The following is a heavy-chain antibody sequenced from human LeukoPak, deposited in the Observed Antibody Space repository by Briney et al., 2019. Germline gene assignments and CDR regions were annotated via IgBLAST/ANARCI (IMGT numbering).Heavy chain of an antibody. Sequence: SETLSLTCTVSGYSISSGYYWGWIRQPPGKGLEWIGSIYYSGSTYYNPSLKSRVTISVDTSKNQFSLKLSSVTAADTAVYYCARAVRLPKGYGDYFDYWGQGTLVTVSS. CDR2: IYYSGST. D-gene: IGHD4-17*01. CDR3: ARAVRLPKGYGDYFDY. J-gene: IGHJ4*02. CDR1: GYSISSGYY. V-gene: IGHV4-38-2*02.